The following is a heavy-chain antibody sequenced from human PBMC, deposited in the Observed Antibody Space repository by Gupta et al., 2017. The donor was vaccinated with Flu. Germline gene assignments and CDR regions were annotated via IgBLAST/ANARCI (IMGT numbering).Heavy chain of an antibody. V-gene: IGHV3-23*01. D-gene: IGHD6-19*01. CDR3: AKDGPSQWLYDYYNYYGMDV. CDR2: VSGSGGST. Sequence: EVQLLESGGGLVQPGGSLRLSCAASGFTFSSYALRWVRQAPGKGLEWVSGVSGSGGSTYYADSVKGRFTISRDNSKNTLYLQMNSLRAEDTAVYYCAKDGPSQWLYDYYNYYGMDVWGQGTTVTVFS. J-gene: IGHJ6*02. CDR1: GFTFSSYA.